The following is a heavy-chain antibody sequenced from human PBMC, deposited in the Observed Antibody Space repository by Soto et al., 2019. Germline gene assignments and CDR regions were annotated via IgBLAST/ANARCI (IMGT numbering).Heavy chain of an antibody. CDR3: ARHIGAYYDNNGYPYFDY. CDR2: SHQSGNT. CDR1: GVSISSHDW. D-gene: IGHD3-22*01. V-gene: IGHV4-4*02. Sequence: PSETLSLTCAVSGVSISSHDWWTWVRQPPGKGLEWIGESHQSGNTNYNSSLESRVTISVDRSKNQFSLKLSSVTAADSAMYYCARHIGAYYDNNGYPYFDYWGQGTRVTVSS. J-gene: IGHJ4*02.